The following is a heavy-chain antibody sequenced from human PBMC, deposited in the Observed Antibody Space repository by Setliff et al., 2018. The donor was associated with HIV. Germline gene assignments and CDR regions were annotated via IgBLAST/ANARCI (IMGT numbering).Heavy chain of an antibody. CDR2: ISAYNGDT. Sequence: ASVKVSCKASGYTFTSYGISWVRQAPGQGLEWMGWISAYNGDTKYAQEFQGRVTMTTDTSTDTAYMELRSLRSDDTAVYYCARDSGGINVLLWFGELLSTEYYYGLDVWGQGTTVTVSS. V-gene: IGHV1-18*01. CDR1: GYTFTSYG. J-gene: IGHJ6*02. D-gene: IGHD3-10*01. CDR3: ARDSGGINVLLWFGELLSTEYYYGLDV.